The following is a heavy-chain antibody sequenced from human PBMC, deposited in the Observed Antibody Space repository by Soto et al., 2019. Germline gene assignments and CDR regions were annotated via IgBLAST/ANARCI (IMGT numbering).Heavy chain of an antibody. CDR3: HTPHGRNAFDI. Sequence: AGGTLRLSCAASGFPLSRYAMSWVRQAQGKGLEWVPSLSGSGGGTYYADSVKGRFTFSRDNSKNTLYLQMNSLRAEDTAVYYCHTPHGRNAFDIWGPGTVVTVSS. J-gene: IGHJ3*02. D-gene: IGHD2-8*01. V-gene: IGHV3-23*01. CDR2: LSGSGGGT. CDR1: GFPLSRYA.